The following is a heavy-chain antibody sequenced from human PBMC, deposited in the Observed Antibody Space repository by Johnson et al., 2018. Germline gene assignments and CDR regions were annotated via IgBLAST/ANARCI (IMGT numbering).Heavy chain of an antibody. Sequence: VQLLESGGGVVQPGRSLRLSCAASGFTFSNYGMHWVRQAPGKGLEWVAVISYDGSNKYYADSVKGRFTISRDNSKNTLYLQMNSLRAEDTAVYYCAKSFLWGDAFDIWGQGTMVTVSS. CDR2: ISYDGSNK. D-gene: IGHD7-27*01. J-gene: IGHJ3*02. CDR3: AKSFLWGDAFDI. V-gene: IGHV3-30*18. CDR1: GFTFSNYG.